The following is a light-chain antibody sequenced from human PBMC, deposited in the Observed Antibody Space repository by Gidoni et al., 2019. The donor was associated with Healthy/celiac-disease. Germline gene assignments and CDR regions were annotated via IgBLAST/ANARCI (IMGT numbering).Light chain of an antibody. CDR3: QQYGSSPLT. V-gene: IGKV3-20*01. CDR1: QSVSSSY. Sequence: VLTQSPGTLSLSPGERATLSCRASQSVSSSYLAWYQQKPGQAPRLLIYGASSRATGIPDRFSGSGSGTDFTLTISRLEPEDFAVYYCQQYGSSPLTFGGGTKVEIK. CDR2: GAS. J-gene: IGKJ4*01.